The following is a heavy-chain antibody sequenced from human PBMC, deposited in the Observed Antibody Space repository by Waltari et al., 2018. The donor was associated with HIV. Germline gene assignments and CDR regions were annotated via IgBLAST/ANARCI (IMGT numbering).Heavy chain of an antibody. CDR3: ARLGYVWGSYRSPRAFDI. CDR2: INSEGIST. Sequence: EVQLVESGGGLVQPGGSLRLSCAASGFTFSSYWLHWVRQAPGKGLVGVSRINSEGISTSAADSVKGRFTISRDNAKNTLYLQMNSLRAEDTAVYYCARLGYVWGSYRSPRAFDIWGQGTMVTVSS. CDR1: GFTFSSYW. D-gene: IGHD3-16*02. V-gene: IGHV3-74*01. J-gene: IGHJ3*02.